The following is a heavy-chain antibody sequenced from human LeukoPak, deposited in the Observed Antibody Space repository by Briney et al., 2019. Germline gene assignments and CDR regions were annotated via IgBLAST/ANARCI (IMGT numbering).Heavy chain of an antibody. V-gene: IGHV3-21*01. CDR2: ISSSCSYI. CDR3: ARDPDSSGYYHNWFDP. Sequence: GGSLRLSCAASGFTFSSYSMNWVRQAPGKGLEWVSSISSSCSYIYYADSVKGRFTISRDNAKNSLYLQMNSLRAEDTAVYYCARDPDSSGYYHNWFDPWGQGTLVTVSS. J-gene: IGHJ5*02. CDR1: GFTFSSYS. D-gene: IGHD3-22*01.